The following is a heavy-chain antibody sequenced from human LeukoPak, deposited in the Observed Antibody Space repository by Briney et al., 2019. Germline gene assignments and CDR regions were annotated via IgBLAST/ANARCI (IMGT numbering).Heavy chain of an antibody. CDR1: GFPFSSYW. CDR2: IKQDGSKK. CDR3: ARAHYAGSGSYYFDY. Sequence: GGSLRLSCVASGFPFSSYWMTWVRQAPGKGLEWVANIKQDGSKKSYVDSVKGRFTISRDNAKNSLYLQLNSLRDEDTAVYYCARAHYAGSGSYYFDYWGQGTLVTVSS. J-gene: IGHJ4*02. V-gene: IGHV3-7*01. D-gene: IGHD3-22*01.